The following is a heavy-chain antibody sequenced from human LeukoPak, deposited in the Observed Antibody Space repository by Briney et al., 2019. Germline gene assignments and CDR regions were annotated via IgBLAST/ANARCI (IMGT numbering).Heavy chain of an antibody. CDR2: ISGSGGNT. Sequence: GGSLRLSCAASGFSFKNVWMSWVRQAPGKGLEWVSGISGSGGNTYYADSVKGRFTISRDNAKNKLYLQMNSLRAEDTAVYYCAKEAPHCSSTSCYVEFWGQGTLVTVSS. CDR3: AKEAPHCSSTSCYVEF. D-gene: IGHD2-2*01. J-gene: IGHJ4*02. V-gene: IGHV3-23*01. CDR1: GFSFKNVW.